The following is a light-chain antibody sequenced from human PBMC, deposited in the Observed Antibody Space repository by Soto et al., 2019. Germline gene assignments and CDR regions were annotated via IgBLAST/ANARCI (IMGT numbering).Light chain of an antibody. CDR3: VTWTGSLRAAL. Sequence: QSVLTQPPSASGTPGQRVTISCSGTYSNVGGNYVYWYRQFPGSAPNLLIYSDENRPSGVPERFSGSKSGVSASLAISGLRSEDEADYYCVTWTGSLRAALFGGGTKLTVL. J-gene: IGLJ2*01. V-gene: IGLV1-47*02. CDR1: YSNVGGNY. CDR2: SDE.